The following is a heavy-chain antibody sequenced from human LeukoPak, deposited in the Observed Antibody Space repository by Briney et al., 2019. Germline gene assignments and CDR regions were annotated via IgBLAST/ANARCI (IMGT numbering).Heavy chain of an antibody. Sequence: PSETLSLTCTVSGGSISSYYWSWIRQPPGKGLEWIGYIYYSGSTNYNPSLKSRVTISVDTSKNQFSLKLSSVTAADTAVYYCANSRFLQEAPFDYWGQGTLVTVSS. J-gene: IGHJ4*02. CDR3: ANSRFLQEAPFDY. CDR2: IYYSGST. V-gene: IGHV4-59*08. CDR1: GGSISSYY. D-gene: IGHD3-3*01.